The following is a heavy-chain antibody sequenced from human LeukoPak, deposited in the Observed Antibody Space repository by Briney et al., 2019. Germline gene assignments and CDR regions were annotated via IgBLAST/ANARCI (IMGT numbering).Heavy chain of an antibody. J-gene: IGHJ4*02. CDR1: GGSISSGGYY. Sequence: SETLSLTCTVSGGSISSGGYYWSWIRQHPGKGLEWIGYIYYSGSTYYNPSLKSRVTISVDTSKNQFSLKLSSVTVADTAVYYCARHYDSSGYWYYFDYWGQGTLVTVSS. D-gene: IGHD3-22*01. CDR3: ARHYDSSGYWYYFDY. CDR2: IYYSGST. V-gene: IGHV4-31*03.